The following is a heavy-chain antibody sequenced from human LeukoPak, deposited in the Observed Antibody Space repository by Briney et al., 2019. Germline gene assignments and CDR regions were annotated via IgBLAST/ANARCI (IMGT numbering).Heavy chain of an antibody. J-gene: IGHJ4*02. Sequence: GGSLRLSCAASGFTFSDYYMSWIRQAPGQGLKWVLYISNTDNIIYYADSVKGRFTISRDNAKISQYRQMNSLRAEDTAVYYCARGGGAFDYWGQGTLVTVSS. CDR2: ISNTDNII. CDR3: ARGGGAFDY. V-gene: IGHV3-11*01. CDR1: GFTFSDYY. D-gene: IGHD4-17*01.